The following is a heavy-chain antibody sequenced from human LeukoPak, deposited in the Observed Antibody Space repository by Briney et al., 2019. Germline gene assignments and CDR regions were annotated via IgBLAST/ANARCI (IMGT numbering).Heavy chain of an antibody. V-gene: IGHV1-8*01. J-gene: IGHJ6*02. CDR2: MSPNSGNT. D-gene: IGHD6-13*01. Sequence: ASVKVSCKASGYTFTSYDINWVRQATGQGLEWMGWMSPNSGNTGYAQKFQGRVTMTRNTSISTAYMELSSLRSEDTAVYYCARGEVSSSWSNYYYYGMDVWGQGTTVTVSS. CDR3: ARGEVSSSWSNYYYYGMDV. CDR1: GYTFTSYD.